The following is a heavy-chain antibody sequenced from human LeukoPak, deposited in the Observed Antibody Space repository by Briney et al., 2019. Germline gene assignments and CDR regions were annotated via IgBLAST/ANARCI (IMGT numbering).Heavy chain of an antibody. CDR2: IDSSGDVI. J-gene: IGHJ5*02. Sequence: GGSLRLSCAASGFIFSDYYMTWIRQAPGKGLEWLSYIDSSGDVIYYGDCVKGRFTISRDNAKNSLYLQMNSLRAEDTAVYYCAKGTHSSSWHWYDPWGQGTLVTVSS. D-gene: IGHD6-13*01. CDR3: AKGTHSSSWHWYDP. CDR1: GFIFSDYY. V-gene: IGHV3-11*01.